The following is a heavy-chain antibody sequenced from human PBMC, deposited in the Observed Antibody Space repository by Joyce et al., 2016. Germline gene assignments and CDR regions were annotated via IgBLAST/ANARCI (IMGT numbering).Heavy chain of an antibody. Sequence: QVQLVESGGGVGQPGRSLTLSCAASGFSFSQFSMVWIRQAPGKGLEWAAVISSDGSNKYSADSAKGRFIISRDNSKNTLNLQMTGLRSDDTGVYYCARGTTVTRMGNWFDPWGQGTLATVSS. V-gene: IGHV3-30-3*01. CDR2: ISSDGSNK. D-gene: IGHD4-17*01. CDR3: ARGTTVTRMGNWFDP. CDR1: GFSFSQFS. J-gene: IGHJ5*02.